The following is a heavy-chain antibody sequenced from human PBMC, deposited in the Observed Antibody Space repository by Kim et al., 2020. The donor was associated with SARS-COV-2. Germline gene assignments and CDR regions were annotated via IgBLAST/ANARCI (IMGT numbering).Heavy chain of an antibody. J-gene: IGHJ4*02. CDR3: VRGPTRYYFDY. V-gene: IGHV4-59*09. CDR2: T. Sequence: TNYHSSLGSRVTISLDTSNNQFSLKLTSVTPADTAVYFCVRGPTRYYFDYWGQGTLVTVSS.